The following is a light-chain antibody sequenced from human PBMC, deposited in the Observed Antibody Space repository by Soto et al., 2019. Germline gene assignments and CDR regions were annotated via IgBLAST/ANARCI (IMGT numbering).Light chain of an antibody. J-gene: IGKJ4*01. Sequence: EIVMTQSPATMSVSPGERSTLSCRASQSVSSTFAWYQQKPGQAPRLLIYGASTRATGIPARFTCSVSGTECTLTISSLQSEDFAVHYVQQDNNWPLLTFGGGTKVEIK. CDR2: GAS. CDR1: QSVSST. V-gene: IGKV3-15*01. CDR3: QQDNNWPLLT.